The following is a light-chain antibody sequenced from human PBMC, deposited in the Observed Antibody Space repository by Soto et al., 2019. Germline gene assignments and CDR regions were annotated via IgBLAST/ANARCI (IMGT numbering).Light chain of an antibody. J-gene: IGKJ4*01. Sequence: DIQLTQSPSFLSASVGDRVTITCRAGQGISSFLAWYQQKPGKAPKLLIYVASTLQSGVPSRFSGSGSGTEFTLTISSLQPEDFANYYCQQDNSYPLTFGGGTKVEIQ. CDR2: VAS. CDR1: QGISSF. V-gene: IGKV1-9*01. CDR3: QQDNSYPLT.